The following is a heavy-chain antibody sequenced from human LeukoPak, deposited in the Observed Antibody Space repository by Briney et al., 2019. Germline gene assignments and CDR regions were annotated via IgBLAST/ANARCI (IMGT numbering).Heavy chain of an antibody. V-gene: IGHV4-4*07. D-gene: IGHD6-13*01. CDR1: GGSISSYY. J-gene: IGHJ4*02. Sequence: PSETLSLTCTVSGGSISSYYWSWIRQPAGKGLEWIGRIYTSGSTNYNPSLKSRVTMSVDTSKNQFSLKLSSVTAADTAVYYCARVRGSRQQGTFDYWGQGTLVTVSS. CDR3: ARVRGSRQQGTFDY. CDR2: IYTSGST.